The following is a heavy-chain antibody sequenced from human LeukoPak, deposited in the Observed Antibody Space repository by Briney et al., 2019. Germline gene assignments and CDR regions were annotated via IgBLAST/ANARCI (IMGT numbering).Heavy chain of an antibody. Sequence: GGSLRLSSAASGFTFSSYAMSWVRQAPGKGLEWVSAISGSGGSTYYADSVKGRFTISRDNSKNTLYLQMNSLRAEDTAVYYCAKDRQGRLRYFDYWGQGTLVTVSS. CDR3: AKDRQGRLRYFDY. CDR1: GFTFSSYA. CDR2: ISGSGGST. D-gene: IGHD3-9*01. J-gene: IGHJ4*02. V-gene: IGHV3-23*01.